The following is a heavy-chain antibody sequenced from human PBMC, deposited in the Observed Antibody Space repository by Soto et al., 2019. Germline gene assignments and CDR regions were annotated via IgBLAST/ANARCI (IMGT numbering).Heavy chain of an antibody. V-gene: IGHV1-2*04. D-gene: IGHD1-26*01. CDR3: ARASLYHSGSWRDYYYYYGMDV. CDR1: GYTFTGYY. CDR2: INPNSGGT. Sequence: RASVKVSCKASGYTFTGYYMHWVRQAPGQGLEWMGWINPNSGGTNYAQKFQGWVTMTRDTSISTAYMELSRLRSDDTAVYYCARASLYHSGSWRDYYYYYGMDVWGQGTTVTVS. J-gene: IGHJ6*02.